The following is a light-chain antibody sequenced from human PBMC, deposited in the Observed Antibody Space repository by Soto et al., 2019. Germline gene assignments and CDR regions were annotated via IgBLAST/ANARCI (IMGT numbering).Light chain of an antibody. CDR1: RTINSY. Sequence: DVQMTQSPSSLSASVVDRVTITCRASRTINSYLNWYQHKPGKGPNLLIYAATSLQSGVPSRFSGSGSGTEFTLTISSLQPEDFATYYCQQSYSSPITFGQGTRLEIK. CDR2: AAT. V-gene: IGKV1-39*01. J-gene: IGKJ5*01. CDR3: QQSYSSPIT.